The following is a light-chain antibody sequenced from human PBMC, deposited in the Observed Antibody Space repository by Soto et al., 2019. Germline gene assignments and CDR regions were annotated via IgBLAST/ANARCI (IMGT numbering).Light chain of an antibody. V-gene: IGLV2-14*01. CDR2: GVS. CDR1: TSDFGDDKY. CDR3: GSLTTTRIWV. J-gene: IGLJ3*02. Sequence: QSALTQPASVSGSPGQSITMSCTGSTSDFGDDKYVSWYQQQPGKGPNLLIYGVSNRPSGVSNRFSGSKSGNTASLTISGLQVDDEADYFCGSLTTTRIWVFGGGTKVTVL.